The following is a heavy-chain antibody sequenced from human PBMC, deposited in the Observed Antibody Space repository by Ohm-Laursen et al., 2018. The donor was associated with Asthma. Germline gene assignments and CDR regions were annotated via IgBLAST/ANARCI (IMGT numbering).Heavy chain of an antibody. CDR3: ARTYSGSYYYYGMDV. J-gene: IGHJ6*02. CDR2: MNPNSGNT. CDR1: GYTFTSYD. V-gene: IGHV1-8*01. D-gene: IGHD1-26*01. Sequence: ASVKVSCNASGYTFTSYDINWVRQATGQGLEWMGWMNPNSGNTGYAQKFQGRVTMTRNTSISTAYMELSSLRSEDTAVYYCARTYSGSYYYYGMDVWGQGTTVTVSS.